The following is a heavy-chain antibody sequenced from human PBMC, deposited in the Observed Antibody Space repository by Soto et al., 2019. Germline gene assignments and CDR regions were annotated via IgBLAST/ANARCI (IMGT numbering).Heavy chain of an antibody. J-gene: IGHJ3*02. CDR3: ARVNSRSWYDAFDI. CDR1: GGSITSYY. D-gene: IGHD6-13*01. CDR2: IHHSGRT. Sequence: SETLSLTCTVSGGSITSYYWSWIRQPPGKGLEWIGYIHHSGRTNYNPSLKSRVTISVDTSENQFSLKLSSVTAADTAVYYCARVNSRSWYDAFDIWGQGTIVTVSS. V-gene: IGHV4-59*01.